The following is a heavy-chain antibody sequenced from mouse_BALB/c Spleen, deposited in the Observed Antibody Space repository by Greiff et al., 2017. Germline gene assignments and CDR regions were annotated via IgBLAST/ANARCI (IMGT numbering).Heavy chain of an antibody. V-gene: IGHV5-6*01. CDR3: ARPFSTRITSFAY. D-gene: IGHD2-4*01. Sequence: EVQVVESGGDLVKPGGSLKLSCAASGFTFSSYGMSWVRQTPDKRLEWVATISSGGSYTYYPDSVKGRFTISRDNAKNTLYLQMSSLKSEDTAMYYCARPFSTRITSFAYWGQGTLVTVSA. CDR2: ISSGGSYT. J-gene: IGHJ3*01. CDR1: GFTFSSYG.